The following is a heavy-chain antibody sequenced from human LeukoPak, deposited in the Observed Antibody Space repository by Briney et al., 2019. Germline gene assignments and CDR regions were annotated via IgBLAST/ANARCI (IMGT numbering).Heavy chain of an antibody. J-gene: IGHJ4*02. D-gene: IGHD2-15*01. CDR2: IRADAVTT. CDR3: AKRRGDCSGGPGCGDH. CDR1: GFIFSHHG. V-gene: IGHV3-23*01. Sequence: PGGSLRLSCATSGFIFSHHGMNWVRQAPGKGLEWVSGIRADAVTTYYADSVKGRFIISRDNSKNTVYLQMNSLRAEDTAVYYCAKRRGDCSGGPGCGDHWGQGTLVTVSS.